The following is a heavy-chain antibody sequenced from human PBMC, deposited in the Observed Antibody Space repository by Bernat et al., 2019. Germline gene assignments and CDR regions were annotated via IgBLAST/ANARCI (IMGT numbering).Heavy chain of an antibody. CDR1: GFTFSSYA. D-gene: IGHD3-3*02. V-gene: IGHV3-23*01. Sequence: EVQLLESGGGLVQPGGSLRLSCAASGFTFSSYAMSWVRQAPGKGLEWVSAISGSGGSTHYADSVKGRFTISRDNSKNTLYLQMNSLRAEDTAVYYCARDWRCGSISCPEYWGQGTLVTVSS. CDR3: ARDWRCGSISCPEY. J-gene: IGHJ4*02. CDR2: ISGSGGST.